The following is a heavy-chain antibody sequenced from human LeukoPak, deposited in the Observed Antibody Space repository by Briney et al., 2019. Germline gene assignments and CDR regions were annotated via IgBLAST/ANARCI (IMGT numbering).Heavy chain of an antibody. D-gene: IGHD6-19*01. CDR1: GGSVSSGSYY. CDR3: ARATSGWSIDY. CDR2: IYYSGST. Sequence: SETLSLTCTVSGGSVSSGSYYWSWIRQPPRKGLEWISYIYYSGSTNYNPSLKSRVTISIDTSKNQFSLELSSVTAADTAVYYCARATSGWSIDYWGQGTLVTVSS. J-gene: IGHJ4*02. V-gene: IGHV4-61*01.